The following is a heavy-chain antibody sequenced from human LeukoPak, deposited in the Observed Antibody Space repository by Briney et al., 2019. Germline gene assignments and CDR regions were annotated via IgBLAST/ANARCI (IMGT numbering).Heavy chain of an antibody. V-gene: IGHV3-23*01. D-gene: IGHD2-2*01. Sequence: GGSLRLSCAASRFTFSSYGMSWVRQAPGKGLEWVSGISSSGGSTYYADSVKGRFTISRVNSKNTLYLQMNSLRAEDTAVYYCARGQIVVVPAAMYYWGQGTLVTVSS. J-gene: IGHJ4*02. CDR2: ISSSGGST. CDR3: ARGQIVVVPAAMYY. CDR1: RFTFSSYG.